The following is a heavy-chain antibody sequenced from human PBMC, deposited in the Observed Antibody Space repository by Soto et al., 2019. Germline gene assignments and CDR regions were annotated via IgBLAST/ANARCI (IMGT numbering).Heavy chain of an antibody. D-gene: IGHD3-10*01. J-gene: IGHJ5*02. V-gene: IGHV4-31*03. CDR2: IYYSGST. CDR1: GGSISSGGYY. CDR3: ARGITMVRGTDPNWFDP. Sequence: SETLSLTCTVSGGSISSGGYYWSWIRQHPGKGLEWIGYIYYSGSTYYNPSLKSRVTISVDTSKNQFSLKLSSVTAADTAVYYCARGITMVRGTDPNWFDPWGQGTLVTVSS.